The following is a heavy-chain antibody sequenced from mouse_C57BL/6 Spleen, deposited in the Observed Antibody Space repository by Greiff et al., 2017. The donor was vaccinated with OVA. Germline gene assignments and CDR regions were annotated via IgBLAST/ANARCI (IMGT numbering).Heavy chain of an antibody. D-gene: IGHD2-2*01. CDR2: IYPGSGST. J-gene: IGHJ1*03. V-gene: IGHV1-55*01. Sequence: QVQLQQPGAELVKPGASVKMSCKASGYTFTSYWITWVKQRPGPGLEWIGDIYPGSGSTNYNEKFKSKATLTVDTASSTAFMQLSSLTSEDSAVYYCARDYGYDNWYFDVWGTGTTVTVAS. CDR3: ARDYGYDNWYFDV. CDR1: GYTFTSYW.